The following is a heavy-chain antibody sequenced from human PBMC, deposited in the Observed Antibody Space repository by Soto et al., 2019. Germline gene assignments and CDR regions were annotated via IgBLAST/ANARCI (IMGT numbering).Heavy chain of an antibody. CDR1: GGSFSGYY. Sequence: QVQLQQWGAGLLKPSETLSLTCAVYGGSFSGYYWSWIRQPTGKGLEWIGEINHSGSTNYNPSRKSRDTIAVDTSKNQFSLKRSSVTAADTAVYYFSRGGKGELSHFDYWGQGTLVTVSS. CDR3: SRGGKGELSHFDY. J-gene: IGHJ4*02. CDR2: INHSGST. V-gene: IGHV4-34*01. D-gene: IGHD3-16*02.